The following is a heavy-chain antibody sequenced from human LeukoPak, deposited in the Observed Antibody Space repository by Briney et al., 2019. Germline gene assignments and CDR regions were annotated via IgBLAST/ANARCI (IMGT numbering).Heavy chain of an antibody. CDR3: AKLDGDFWSGYYT. D-gene: IGHD3-3*01. CDR1: GFTFSNYA. Sequence: GGSLRLSCAASGFTFSNYAMSWVRQAPGKGLEWVSAISGSGGSTYYADSVKGRFTISRDNSKNTLYLQMNSLRAEDTAVYYCAKLDGDFWSGYYTWGQGTLVTVSS. V-gene: IGHV3-23*01. J-gene: IGHJ4*02. CDR2: ISGSGGST.